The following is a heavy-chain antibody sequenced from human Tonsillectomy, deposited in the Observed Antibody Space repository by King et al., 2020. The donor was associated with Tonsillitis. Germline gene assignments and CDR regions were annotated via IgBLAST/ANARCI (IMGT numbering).Heavy chain of an antibody. D-gene: IGHD5-24*01. CDR3: ARDGEIEMATIYYFDY. CDR2: IKQDGSEK. J-gene: IGHJ4*02. CDR1: GFTFTNYW. Sequence: VQLVESGGGLVQPGGSLRLSCAASGFTFTNYWMSWVRQAPGRGLEWVASIKQDGSEKDYVDSVKGRFTISRDNAKNSLYLQMNSLRADDTAVYYRARDGEIEMATIYYFDYWGQGTLVTVSS. V-gene: IGHV3-7*03.